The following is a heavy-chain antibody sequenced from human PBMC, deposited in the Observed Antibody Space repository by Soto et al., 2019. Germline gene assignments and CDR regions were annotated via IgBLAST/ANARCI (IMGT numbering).Heavy chain of an antibody. D-gene: IGHD3-22*01. V-gene: IGHV1-46*01. CDR3: ARDLGYFASDGYFDY. Sequence: ASVKVSCKASGYTFTSYYMHWVRQAPGQGLEWMGIINPSGGSTSYAQKFQGRVTMTRDTSTSTVYMELSSLRSEDTAVYYCARDLGYFASDGYFDYWGQGALVTVSS. CDR2: INPSGGST. CDR1: GYTFTSYY. J-gene: IGHJ4*02.